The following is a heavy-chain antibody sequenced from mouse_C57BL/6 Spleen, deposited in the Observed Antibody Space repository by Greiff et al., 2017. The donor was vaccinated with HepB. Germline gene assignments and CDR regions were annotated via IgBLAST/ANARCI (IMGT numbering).Heavy chain of an antibody. CDR2: IYPGSGST. CDR3: ARWGSNSYAMDY. D-gene: IGHD2-5*01. Sequence: VKLQQPGAELVKPGASVKMSCKASGYTFTSYWITWVKQRPGQGLEWIGDIYPGSGSTNYNEKFKSKATLTVDTSSSTAYMQLSSLTSEDSAVYYCARWGSNSYAMDYWGQGTSVTVSS. J-gene: IGHJ4*01. V-gene: IGHV1-55*01. CDR1: GYTFTSYW.